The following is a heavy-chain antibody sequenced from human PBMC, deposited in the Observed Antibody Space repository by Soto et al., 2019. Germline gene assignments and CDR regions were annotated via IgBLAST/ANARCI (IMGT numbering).Heavy chain of an antibody. CDR3: AKDAYGSGSNYFDY. V-gene: IGHV3-30*18. CDR1: GFTFSSYG. CDR2: ISYDGSNK. Sequence: GGSLRLSCAASGFTFSSYGMHWVRQAPGKGLEWVAVISYDGSNKYYADSVKGRFTISRDNSKNTLYLQMNSLRAEDTAVYYCAKDAYGSGSNYFDYWGQGTLVTVSS. D-gene: IGHD3-10*01. J-gene: IGHJ4*02.